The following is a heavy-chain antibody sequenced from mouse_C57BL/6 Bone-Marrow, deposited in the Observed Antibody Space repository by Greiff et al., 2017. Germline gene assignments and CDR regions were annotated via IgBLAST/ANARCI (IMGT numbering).Heavy chain of an antibody. V-gene: IGHV1-15*01. CDR3: TRGGYYGSSYGYFDV. D-gene: IGHD1-1*01. CDR1: GYTFTDYE. CDR2: IDPETGGT. J-gene: IGHJ1*03. Sequence: QVHVKQSGAELVRPGASVTLSCKASGYTFTDYEMHWVKQTPVHGLEWIGAIDPETGGTAYNQKFKGKAILTADKSSSTAYMELRSLTSEDSAVYYCTRGGYYGSSYGYFDVWGTGTTVTVSS.